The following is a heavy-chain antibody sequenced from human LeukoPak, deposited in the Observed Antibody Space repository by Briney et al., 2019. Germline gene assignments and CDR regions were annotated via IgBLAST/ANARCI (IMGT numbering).Heavy chain of an antibody. Sequence: ASVKVSCKASGYTFTSYGISWVRQAPGQGLEWMGWISAYNGNTNYAQKLQGRVTMTTDTSTGTAYMELRSLRSDDTAVYYCARGSVLRFLEWLPGLDYWGQGTLVTVSS. CDR3: ARGSVLRFLEWLPGLDY. J-gene: IGHJ4*02. D-gene: IGHD3-3*01. CDR2: ISAYNGNT. CDR1: GYTFTSYG. V-gene: IGHV1-18*01.